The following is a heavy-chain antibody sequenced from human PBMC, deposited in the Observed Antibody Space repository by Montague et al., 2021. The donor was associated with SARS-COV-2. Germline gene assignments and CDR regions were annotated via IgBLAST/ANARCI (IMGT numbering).Heavy chain of an antibody. V-gene: IGHV4-34*01. J-gene: IGHJ3*01. D-gene: IGHD3-9*01. CDR1: TDSFSGYY. CDR2: ITHSGRT. CDR3: ARDKPVRGQMRHFDLFLSGPFDV. Sequence: SETLSLTCAVYTDSFSGYYWSWIRQSPGKGLEWIGEITHSGRTNHNPSLQSRVTISVGKSKKQVSLKLRSLTAADTAVYYCARDKPVRGQMRHFDLFLSGPFDVWGQGTLVTVSS.